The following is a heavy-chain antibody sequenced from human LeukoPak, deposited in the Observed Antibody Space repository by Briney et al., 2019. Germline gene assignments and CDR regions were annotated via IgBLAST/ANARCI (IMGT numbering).Heavy chain of an antibody. CDR2: IYYXXXT. Sequence: PSETLSLTCTVSXGXXXXYYWSXXXXXPXXXLXXIGYIYYXXXTNCNPSXXSXVTISVDTSKNQFSLKLSSVTAADTAVYYCARAGVVSNPNSYWYFDLWGRGTLVTVSS. V-gene: IGHV4-59*01. D-gene: IGHD3-3*01. CDR3: ARAGVVSNPNSYWYFDL. J-gene: IGHJ2*01. CDR1: XGXXXXYY.